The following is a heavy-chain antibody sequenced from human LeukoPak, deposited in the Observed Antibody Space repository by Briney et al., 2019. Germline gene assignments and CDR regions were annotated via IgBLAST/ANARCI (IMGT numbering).Heavy chain of an antibody. J-gene: IGHJ6*03. CDR3: ARVEEGYGSGRRENYFYYYMDV. D-gene: IGHD3-10*01. V-gene: IGHV4-59*01. CDR2: ISYSGNT. CDR1: GVSISSYY. Sequence: SETLSLTCTVSGVSISSYYWTWIRQPPGKGLEWIGYISYSGNTKYNPSLKSRVTISVDTSKNQFSLKLSSVTAADTAVYYCARVEEGYGSGRRENYFYYYMDVWGKGTTVTISS.